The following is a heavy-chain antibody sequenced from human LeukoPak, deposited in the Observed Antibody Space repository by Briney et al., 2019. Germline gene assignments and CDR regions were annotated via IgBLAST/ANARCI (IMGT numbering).Heavy chain of an antibody. CDR3: ARGHLDATGYDYDILTGLNPGFIPHFDY. CDR2: ISRIGSTI. V-gene: IGHV3-48*03. J-gene: IGHJ4*02. D-gene: IGHD3-9*01. Sequence: PGGSLRLSCAASGFTFSSYAMHWVRQAPGKGLEWGSYISRIGSTIYYADSVKGRFTTSRDNAKNSLYLQMNSLRAEDTAVYYCARGHLDATGYDYDILTGLNPGFIPHFDYWGQGTLATVSS. CDR1: GFTFSSYA.